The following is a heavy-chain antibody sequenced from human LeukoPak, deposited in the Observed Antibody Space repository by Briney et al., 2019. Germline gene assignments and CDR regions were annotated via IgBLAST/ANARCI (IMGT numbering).Heavy chain of an antibody. Sequence: ASVKVSCKASRYTFTSYYMHWVRQAPGQGLEWMGIINPSGGSTSYAQKFQGRVTMTRDMSTSTVYMELSSLRSEDTAVYYCARDRYCSGGSCYLPDYYYYYYMDVWGKGTTVTVSS. V-gene: IGHV1-46*01. CDR2: INPSGGST. CDR3: ARDRYCSGGSCYLPDYYYYYYMDV. D-gene: IGHD2-15*01. J-gene: IGHJ6*03. CDR1: RYTFTSYY.